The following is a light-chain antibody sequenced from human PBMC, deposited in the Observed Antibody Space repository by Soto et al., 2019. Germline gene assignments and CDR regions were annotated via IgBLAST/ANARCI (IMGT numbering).Light chain of an antibody. CDR3: SSYTTATTSV. J-gene: IGLJ3*02. V-gene: IGLV2-14*01. CDR2: DVS. CDR1: SSDVGAYNY. Sequence: QSALTQPAPVSGSPGQSITISCTGTSSDVGAYNYVSWYQQHPGKAPKLMIFDVSNRPSGVSNRFSGSKSGNTASLTISGLQAEGEADYYFSSYTTATTSVFGGGIKLTVL.